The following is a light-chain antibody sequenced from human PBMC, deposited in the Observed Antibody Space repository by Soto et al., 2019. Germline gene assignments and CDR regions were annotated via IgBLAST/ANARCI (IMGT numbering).Light chain of an antibody. J-gene: IGKJ4*01. CDR1: QSVNSN. CDR2: GAS. CDR3: QQYGSSPPRT. Sequence: EIMMTQSPVTLSVSPGERATLSCRASQSVNSNLAWYQQKPGQAPRLLIYGASTRATGIPASFIGNGSGTEFTLTASSLQPEDFAVYYCQQYGSSPPRTFGGGTKVDIK. V-gene: IGKV3-15*01.